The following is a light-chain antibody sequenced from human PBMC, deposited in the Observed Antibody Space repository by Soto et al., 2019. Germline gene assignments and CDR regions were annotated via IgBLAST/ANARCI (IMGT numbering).Light chain of an antibody. CDR3: QQYNNWPLI. Sequence: EFVLTQSPGTLSLSPGERSALSCMAIQRVTSNLAWYQQKAGKAPRLLIYGASTRATGIPARFSGSGSGTEFTLTISSLESEDFAVYYCQQYNNWPLIFGGGTKVDIK. V-gene: IGKV3-15*01. CDR2: GAS. J-gene: IGKJ4*01. CDR1: QRVTSN.